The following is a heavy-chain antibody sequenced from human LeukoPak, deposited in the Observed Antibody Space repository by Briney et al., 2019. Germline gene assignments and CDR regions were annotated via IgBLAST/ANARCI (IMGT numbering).Heavy chain of an antibody. CDR1: GFTFSSYS. D-gene: IGHD6-13*01. J-gene: IGHJ5*02. CDR3: ARAQWAAAATGFDP. Sequence: GGSLRLSCAASGFTFSSYSMNWVRQAPGKGLEWVSSISSSSSYIYYADSVKGRFTISRDNAKNSLYLQMNSLRSEDTAVYYCARAQWAAAATGFDPWGQGTLVTVSS. CDR2: ISSSSSYI. V-gene: IGHV3-21*04.